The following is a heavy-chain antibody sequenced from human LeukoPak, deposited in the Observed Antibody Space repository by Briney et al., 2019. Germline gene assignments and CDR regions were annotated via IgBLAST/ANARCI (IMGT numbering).Heavy chain of an antibody. V-gene: IGHV4-59*08. CDR2: IFESQTT. Sequence: SETLSLTCTVSGGSISGYYWSWMRQPPGKGLEWVGYIFESQTTGYNPSLESRVTISQDTSRNQFSLKLSSVTAADTAVYYCARTHSYSKAARALFDYWGQGTLVTVSS. D-gene: IGHD6-6*01. J-gene: IGHJ4*02. CDR1: GGSISGYY. CDR3: ARTHSYSKAARALFDY.